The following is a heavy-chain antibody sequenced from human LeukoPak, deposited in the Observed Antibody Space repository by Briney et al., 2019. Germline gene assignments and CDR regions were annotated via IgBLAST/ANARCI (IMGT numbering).Heavy chain of an antibody. CDR2: ISSSISTI. V-gene: IGHV3-48*01. J-gene: IGHJ4*02. CDR3: ARGRWEQDY. CDR1: GFTLSSYS. Sequence: GGCLRLFCAACGFTLSSYSMNWVSQAPGKGMEWSTNISSSISTIYYADSVKGRFTISRDNAKNSLYLQTNSLRAEDTAVYDCARGRWEQDYWGQGTLVTVSS. D-gene: IGHD1-26*01.